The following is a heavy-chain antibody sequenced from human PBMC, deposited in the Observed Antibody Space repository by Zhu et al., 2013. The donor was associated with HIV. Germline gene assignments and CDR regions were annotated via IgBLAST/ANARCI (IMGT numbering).Heavy chain of an antibody. CDR3: ARRAGTSGTTLEF. D-gene: IGHD1-7*01. CDR2: MNPNSGNT. Sequence: SGAEVKKPGASVKVSCKASGFTFTNYAFNWVRQATGQGLEWMGWMNPNSGNTGNAQKFQGRVTMTRNNSITTAYMELSSLSYEDTAIYYCARRAGTSGTTLEFWGQGTLVTVSS. V-gene: IGHV1-8*01. J-gene: IGHJ4*02. CDR1: GFTFTNYA.